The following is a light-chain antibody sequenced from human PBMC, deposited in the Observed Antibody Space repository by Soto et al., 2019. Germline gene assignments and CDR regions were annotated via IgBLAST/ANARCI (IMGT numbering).Light chain of an antibody. V-gene: IGLV1-47*01. CDR2: RNN. Sequence: QSVLTQPPSASGTPGQRVTISCSGSSSNIGSNYVYWYQQLPGTAPNLLIYRNNQRPSGVPDRFSGSKSGTSASLAISGLRSEDEADYYCAAWDDSLSAHVVFGGGTKLTV. CDR1: SSNIGSNY. CDR3: AAWDDSLSAHVV. J-gene: IGLJ2*01.